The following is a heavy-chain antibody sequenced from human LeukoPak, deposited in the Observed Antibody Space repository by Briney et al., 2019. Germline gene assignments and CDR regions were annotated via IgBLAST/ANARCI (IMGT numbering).Heavy chain of an antibody. CDR1: GASVATTD. J-gene: IGHJ5*01. CDR3: SRRGGYRTS. Sequence: SETLSLTCTVSGASVATTDDSSNRQSAGKGLEWIGRIHTNGGTDYRPSLNRRGTMSVDTSKKEISLKLTSVTAADTAVYFCSRRGGYRTSWGHGNLVTVSS. V-gene: IGHV4-4*07. D-gene: IGHD1-14*01. CDR2: IHTNGGT.